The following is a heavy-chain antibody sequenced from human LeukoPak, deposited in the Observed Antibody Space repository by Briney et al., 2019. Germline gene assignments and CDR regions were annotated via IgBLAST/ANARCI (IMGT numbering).Heavy chain of an antibody. Sequence: PGGSLRLSCAASGFTFSSYAMNWVRQAPGKGLEWVSGISAGGGSTNHADSVKGRFTISRDNSKNTLYLQMNSLRAEDTAVYYCARDFLVVIDPFYYYGMDVWGQGTTVTVSS. CDR2: ISAGGGST. CDR3: ARDFLVVIDPFYYYGMDV. V-gene: IGHV3-23*01. CDR1: GFTFSSYA. D-gene: IGHD3-22*01. J-gene: IGHJ6*02.